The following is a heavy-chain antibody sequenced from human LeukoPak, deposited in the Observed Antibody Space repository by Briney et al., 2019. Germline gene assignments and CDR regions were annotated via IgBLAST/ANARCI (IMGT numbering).Heavy chain of an antibody. Sequence: SETLSLTCAVYGGSFSGYYWSWIRQPAGKGLEWIGRIYTSGSTNYNPSLKSRVTISVDTSKNQFSLKLSSVTAADTAVYYCARESARFDPWGQGTLVTVSS. J-gene: IGHJ5*02. V-gene: IGHV4-59*10. CDR1: GGSFSGYY. D-gene: IGHD3-10*01. CDR3: ARESARFDP. CDR2: IYTSGST.